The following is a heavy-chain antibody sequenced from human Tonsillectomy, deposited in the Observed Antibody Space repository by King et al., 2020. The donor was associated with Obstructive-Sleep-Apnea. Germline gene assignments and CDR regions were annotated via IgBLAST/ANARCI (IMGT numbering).Heavy chain of an antibody. CDR3: ARDMGGVVAATTPWFDP. CDR2: IIPILGIA. V-gene: IGHV1-69*04. CDR1: GGTFSSYA. D-gene: IGHD2-15*01. J-gene: IGHJ5*02. Sequence: QLVQSGAEVKKPGSSVKVSCKASGGTFSSYAISWVRQAPGQGLEWMGRIIPILGIANYAQKFQGRVTITADKSTSTAYMELSSLRSEDTAVYYCARDMGGVVAATTPWFDPWGQGTLVTVSS.